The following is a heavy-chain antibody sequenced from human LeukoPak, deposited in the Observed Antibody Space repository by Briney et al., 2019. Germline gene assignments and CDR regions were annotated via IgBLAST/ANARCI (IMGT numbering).Heavy chain of an antibody. CDR1: GGSIRSYY. J-gene: IGHJ6*03. V-gene: IGHV4-59*08. CDR3: ARHVGTMVRGVSFVYFYYMDV. D-gene: IGHD3-10*01. Sequence: SETLSLTCTVSGGSIRSYYWSWIRQPPGKGLEWIGYIYDSGSTNYNPSLKSRVTTSVDTSKNQFSLKLSSVTAADTAVYYCARHVGTMVRGVSFVYFYYMDVWGKGTTVTVSS. CDR2: IYDSGST.